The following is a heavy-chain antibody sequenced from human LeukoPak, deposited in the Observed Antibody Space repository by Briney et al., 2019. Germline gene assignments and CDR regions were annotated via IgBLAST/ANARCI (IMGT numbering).Heavy chain of an antibody. J-gene: IGHJ4*02. CDR2: IYYSGST. CDR1: GGPISSSSYY. D-gene: IGHD6-19*01. V-gene: IGHV4-39*01. CDR3: ARQEYSSGWYADY. Sequence: SETLSLTCTVSGGPISSSSYYWAWIRQPPGKGLERIGSIYYSGSTYYNPSLNSRVTISADTSKNQFSLKLSSVTAADTAVYYCARQEYSSGWYADYWGQGTLVTVSS.